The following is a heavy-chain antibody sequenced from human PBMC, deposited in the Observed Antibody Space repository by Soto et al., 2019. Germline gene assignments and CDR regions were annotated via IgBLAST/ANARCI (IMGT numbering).Heavy chain of an antibody. CDR1: GGSVSRGGYY. J-gene: IGHJ4*02. D-gene: IGHD2-2*01. CDR2: IYYSGTT. Sequence: QVQLQESGPGLVKSSQTLSLTCSVSGGSVSRGGYYWSWIRQVPGKGLGWIGYIYYSGTTNYNPSLKSRITMSIDTSKNQFSLNLTSVTVADTAVYYCGRSHCGDTTCSVGVNSWGQGARVTVSS. CDR3: GRSHCGDTTCSVGVNS. V-gene: IGHV4-31*03.